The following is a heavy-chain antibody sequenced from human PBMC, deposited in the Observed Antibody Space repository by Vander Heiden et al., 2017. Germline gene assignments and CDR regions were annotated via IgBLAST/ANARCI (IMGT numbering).Heavy chain of an antibody. V-gene: IGHV1-2*02. CDR2: INPNSGGT. Sequence: QVQLVQSGAAAKKPGASVKVACKASGYTYTSLYMDWVRQAPGQGLEWMGWINPNSGGTNHAQKFQGRVTMTRDTSISTAYMELSRLRSDDTAVYYCARERITGTTGAAYYGMDVWGQGTTVTVSS. CDR3: ARERITGTTGAAYYGMDV. D-gene: IGHD1-7*01. CDR1: GYTYTSLY. J-gene: IGHJ6*02.